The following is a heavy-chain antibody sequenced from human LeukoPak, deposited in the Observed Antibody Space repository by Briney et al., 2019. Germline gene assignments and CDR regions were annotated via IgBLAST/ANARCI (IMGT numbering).Heavy chain of an antibody. D-gene: IGHD6-13*01. CDR1: GYTFTSYG. J-gene: IGHJ1*01. CDR3: ARVRAAAGLFQH. V-gene: IGHV1-18*01. Sequence: ASVKVSCKASGYTFTSYGISWARQAPGQGPEWMGWISAYNGNTNYAQKLQGRVTMTTDTSTSTAYMELRSLRSDDTAVYYCARVRAAAGLFQHWGQGTLVTVSS. CDR2: ISAYNGNT.